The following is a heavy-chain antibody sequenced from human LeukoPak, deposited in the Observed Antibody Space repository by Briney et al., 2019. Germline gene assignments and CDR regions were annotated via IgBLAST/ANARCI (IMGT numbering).Heavy chain of an antibody. Sequence: GGSLRLSCAASGFTFSSYAMSWVRQAPGKGLEWVSTISNSGGSTYYADSVKGRLTISRDNSENTLYVQMNSLRAEDTAVYYCAKGHCSSTSCQNFDYWGQGTLVTVSS. V-gene: IGHV3-23*01. CDR1: GFTFSSYA. CDR3: AKGHCSSTSCQNFDY. CDR2: ISNSGGST. J-gene: IGHJ4*02. D-gene: IGHD2-2*01.